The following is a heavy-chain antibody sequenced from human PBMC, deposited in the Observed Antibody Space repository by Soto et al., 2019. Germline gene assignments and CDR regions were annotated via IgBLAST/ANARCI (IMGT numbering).Heavy chain of an antibody. D-gene: IGHD6-19*01. CDR1: GFTFSSYG. V-gene: IGHV3-33*01. Sequence: PGGSLRLSCAASGFTFSSYGMHWVRQAPGKGLEWVAVIWYDGSNKYYADSVKGRFTISRDNSKNTLYLQMNSLRAEDTAVYYCARDRVAVAGNYFDYWGQGTLVTVSS. CDR3: ARDRVAVAGNYFDY. CDR2: IWYDGSNK. J-gene: IGHJ4*02.